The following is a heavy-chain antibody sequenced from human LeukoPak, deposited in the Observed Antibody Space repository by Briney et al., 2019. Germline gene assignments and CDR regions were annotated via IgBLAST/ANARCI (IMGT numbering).Heavy chain of an antibody. J-gene: IGHJ4*02. V-gene: IGHV4-59*01. D-gene: IGHD5-12*01. CDR2: IYYSGST. CDR1: GGSNSSYY. CDR3: AAGGYSGYDDFDY. Sequence: SETLSLTCTVSGGSNSSYYWSWIRQPPGKGLEWIGYIYYSGSTNYNPSLKSRVTISVDTSKNQFSLKLSSVTAADTAVYYCAAGGYSGYDDFDYWGQGTLVTVSS.